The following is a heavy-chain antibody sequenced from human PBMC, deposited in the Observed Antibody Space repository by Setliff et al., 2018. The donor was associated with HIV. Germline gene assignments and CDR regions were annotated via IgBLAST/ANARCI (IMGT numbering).Heavy chain of an antibody. V-gene: IGHV1-18*01. D-gene: IGHD5-12*01. CDR1: GYSFSSYG. J-gene: IGHJ4*02. CDR2: ISGYNANT. CDR3: ARGMGYVGYDWGLTWAPFDS. Sequence: ASVKVSCKASGYSFSSYGISWVRQAPGQGLKWMGWISGYNANTNYAQKLQGKVIMTTDTSTSTAYLEVRSLRSDDTAVYFCARGMGYVGYDWGLTWAPFDSWGQGTLVTVSS.